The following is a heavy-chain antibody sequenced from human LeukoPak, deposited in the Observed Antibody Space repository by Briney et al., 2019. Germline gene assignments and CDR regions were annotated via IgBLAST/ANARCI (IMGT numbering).Heavy chain of an antibody. CDR2: IIPILGIA. D-gene: IGHD6-19*01. CDR3: ARETAVAGTDYYGMDV. CDR1: GYTFTSYG. J-gene: IGHJ6*02. Sequence: SVKVSCKASGYTFTSYGIIWVRQAPGQGLEWMGRIIPILGIANYAQKFQGRVTITADKSTSTAYMELSSLRSEDTAVYYCARETAVAGTDYYGMDVWGQGTTVTVSS. V-gene: IGHV1-69*04.